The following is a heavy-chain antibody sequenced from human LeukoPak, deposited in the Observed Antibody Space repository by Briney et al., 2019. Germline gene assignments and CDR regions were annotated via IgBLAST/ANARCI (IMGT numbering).Heavy chain of an antibody. Sequence: ASVKVSCKASGYTFTSYYMHWVRQAPGQGLEWMGIVNPSGGSTSYAQKFQGRVTMTRDTSTSTVYMELSSLRSDDTAVYYCAREGGDGIVGALRGYMDVWGKGTTVTVSS. CDR1: GYTFTSYY. CDR3: AREGGDGIVGALRGYMDV. D-gene: IGHD1-26*01. V-gene: IGHV1-46*01. CDR2: VNPSGGST. J-gene: IGHJ6*03.